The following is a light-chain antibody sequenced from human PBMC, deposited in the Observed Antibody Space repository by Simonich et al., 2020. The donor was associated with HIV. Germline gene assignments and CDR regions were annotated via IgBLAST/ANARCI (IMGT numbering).Light chain of an antibody. CDR3: QQSYSTPPWT. Sequence: DIQMTQSPSSVSASVGDRVTITCRASQGISSWFAWYQQKPGKAPKLLIYAASSLKSGVPSRFSGGGSGTDFTLTISSLQPEDFATYYCQQSYSTPPWTFGQGTKVEIK. V-gene: IGKV1-12*01. CDR2: AAS. CDR1: QGISSW. J-gene: IGKJ1*01.